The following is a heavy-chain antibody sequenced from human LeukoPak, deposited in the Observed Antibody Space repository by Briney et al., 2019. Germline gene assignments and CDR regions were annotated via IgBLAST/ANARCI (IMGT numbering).Heavy chain of an antibody. J-gene: IGHJ6*02. V-gene: IGHV3-21*01. CDR3: ARHGSEWELLLYYYGIDV. Sequence: SGGSLRLSCAASGFTFSSYSMNWVRQAPGKGLEWVSSISGSSSYIYYADSVKGRFTISRDNAKNSLYLQMNSLRAEDTAVYYCARHGSEWELLLYYYGIDVWGQGTTVTVSS. CDR1: GFTFSSYS. CDR2: ISGSSSYI. D-gene: IGHD1-26*01.